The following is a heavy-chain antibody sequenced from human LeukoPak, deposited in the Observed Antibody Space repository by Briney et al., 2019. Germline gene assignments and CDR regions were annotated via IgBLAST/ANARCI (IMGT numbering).Heavy chain of an antibody. CDR3: ARYIWDYYYGSGSSAGWFDP. Sequence: PSETLSLTCAVSGYSISSGYYRGWIRQPPGKGLAWIGSIYHSGSTYYNPSLKSRVTISVDTSKNQFSLKLSSVTAADTAVYYCARYIWDYYYGSGSSAGWFDPWGQGTLVTVSS. CDR2: IYHSGST. J-gene: IGHJ5*02. CDR1: GYSISSGYY. D-gene: IGHD3-10*01. V-gene: IGHV4-38-2*01.